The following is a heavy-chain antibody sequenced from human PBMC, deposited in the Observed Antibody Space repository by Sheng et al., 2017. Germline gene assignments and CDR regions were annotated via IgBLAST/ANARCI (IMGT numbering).Heavy chain of an antibody. J-gene: IGHJ4*02. V-gene: IGHV1-69*04. CDR2: IIPILGIA. CDR1: GGTFSSYA. D-gene: IGHD6-19*01. Sequence: QVQLVQSGAEVKKPGSSVKVSCKASGGTFSSYAISWVRQAPGQGLEWMGGIIPILGIANYAQKFQGRVTITADKSTSTAYMELSSLRSEDTAVYYCARDAGPYPDSSGWPNYWGQGTLVTVSS. CDR3: ARDAGPYPDSSGWPNY.